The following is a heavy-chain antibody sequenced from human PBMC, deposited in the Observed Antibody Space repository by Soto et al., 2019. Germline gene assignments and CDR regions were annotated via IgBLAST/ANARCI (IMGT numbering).Heavy chain of an antibody. CDR2: VSGSGGST. CDR3: AKDRGSLAAGTRDY. Sequence: EVQLLESGGGLVQPGGSLRLSCAASGFTFSSFAMSWVRQAPGKGLEWVSTVSGSGGSTSYADSVKGRFTISRDSSKNTLFLQMNSLRAEDTAVYFCAKDRGSLAAGTRDYWGQGTLVTVSS. J-gene: IGHJ4*02. D-gene: IGHD6-6*01. V-gene: IGHV3-23*01. CDR1: GFTFSSFA.